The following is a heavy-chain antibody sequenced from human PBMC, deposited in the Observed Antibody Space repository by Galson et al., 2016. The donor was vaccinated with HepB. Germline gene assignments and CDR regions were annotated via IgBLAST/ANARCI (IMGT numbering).Heavy chain of an antibody. J-gene: IGHJ5*02. CDR3: AKRYCSGGSCYHVDH. CDR1: GFTFSTYA. CDR2: ISGSGSST. Sequence: SLRLSCAASGFTFSTYAMSWVRQAPGKGLEWVSLISGSGSSTFYADSVKGRFTISRDNSKNTLYLRMNSLRAEDTAVYYCAKRYCSGGSCYHVDHWGQGTLVTVSS. V-gene: IGHV3-23*01. D-gene: IGHD2-15*01.